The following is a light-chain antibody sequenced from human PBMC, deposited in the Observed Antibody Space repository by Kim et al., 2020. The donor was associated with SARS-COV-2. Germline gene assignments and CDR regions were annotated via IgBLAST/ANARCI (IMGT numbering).Light chain of an antibody. CDR1: RSISNY. Sequence: EVVLTQSPATLSLSPGERATLSCRASRSISNYLAWYQQKPGQPPRLLIYDASDRATGIPARFSGSGSGTDFTLTISSLEPEDCAVYYCQQRGNWPWTFGEGTKVDIK. J-gene: IGKJ1*01. CDR2: DAS. V-gene: IGKV3-11*01. CDR3: QQRGNWPWT.